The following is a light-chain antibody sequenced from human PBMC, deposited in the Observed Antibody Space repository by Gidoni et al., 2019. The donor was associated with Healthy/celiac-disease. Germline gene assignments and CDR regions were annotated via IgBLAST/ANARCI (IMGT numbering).Light chain of an antibody. CDR2: DAS. Sequence: DIQMTQSPSSLSASVGNRVTITCQASQGISNYLNWYQQKPGQAPKLLIYDASNLETGVPPRFSGSGSGTDFTFTISSLQPEDIATYYCQQYDNLWTFGQGTKVEIK. CDR3: QQYDNLWT. CDR1: QGISNY. J-gene: IGKJ1*01. V-gene: IGKV1-33*01.